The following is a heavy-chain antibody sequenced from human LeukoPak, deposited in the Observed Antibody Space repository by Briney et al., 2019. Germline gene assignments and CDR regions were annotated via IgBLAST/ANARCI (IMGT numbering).Heavy chain of an antibody. CDR2: INHSGST. V-gene: IGHV4-34*01. Sequence: KTSETLSLTCTVSGGSISSYYWSWIRQPPGKGLEWIGEINHSGSTNYNPSLKSRVTISVDTSKNQFSLKLSSVTAADTAVYYCARLYGDYVYYFDYWGQGTLVTVSS. CDR1: GGSISSYY. D-gene: IGHD4-17*01. CDR3: ARLYGDYVYYFDY. J-gene: IGHJ4*02.